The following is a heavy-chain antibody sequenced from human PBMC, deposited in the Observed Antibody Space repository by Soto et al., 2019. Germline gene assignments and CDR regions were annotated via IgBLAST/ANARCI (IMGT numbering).Heavy chain of an antibody. V-gene: IGHV1-2*04. Sequence: ASVKVSCKASGYTFTGYYIHWVRQAPGQGLEWMGWINPNSGGTNYAQKFQGWVTMTRDTSISTAYMELSRLRSDDTAVYYCATSSLGSGSYSPIHYYYYGMDVWGQGTRVTVSS. CDR2: INPNSGGT. J-gene: IGHJ6*02. CDR3: ATSSLGSGSYSPIHYYYYGMDV. D-gene: IGHD3-10*01. CDR1: GYTFTGYY.